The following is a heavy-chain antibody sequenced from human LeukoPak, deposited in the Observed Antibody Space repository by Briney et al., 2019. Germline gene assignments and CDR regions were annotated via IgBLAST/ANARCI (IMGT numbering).Heavy chain of an antibody. Sequence: PGGSLRLSCATSGFAFSLFEMNWVRQAPGKGLEWVSYISSSGSTGYYADSVKGRFTISRDSAKNSLYLQMNSLRAEDTAVYYCAREGDWWKPFDFWGQGTLVTVSS. V-gene: IGHV3-48*03. D-gene: IGHD2-8*02. CDR3: AREGDWWKPFDF. CDR1: GFAFSLFE. J-gene: IGHJ4*02. CDR2: ISSSGSTG.